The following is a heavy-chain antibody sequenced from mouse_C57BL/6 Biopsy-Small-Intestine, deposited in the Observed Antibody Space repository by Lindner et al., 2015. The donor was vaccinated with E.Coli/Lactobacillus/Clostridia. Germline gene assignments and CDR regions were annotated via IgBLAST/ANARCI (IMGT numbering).Heavy chain of an antibody. CDR2: IIPIFGTT. CDR1: GGTFSNYA. D-gene: IGHD5-1-1*01. Sequence: SVKVSCKASGGTFSNYAISWVRQAPGQGLEWMGGIIPIFGTTNYAQKFQGRVTFTADDSTSTAFMELSSLRSEDTAIYYCTRDAEVYTNDADYWGQGTLVTVSS. V-gene: IGHV1-81*01. CDR3: TRDAEVYTNDADY. J-gene: IGHJ4*01.